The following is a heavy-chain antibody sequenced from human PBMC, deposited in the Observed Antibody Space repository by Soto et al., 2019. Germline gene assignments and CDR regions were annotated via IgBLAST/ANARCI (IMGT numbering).Heavy chain of an antibody. D-gene: IGHD6-19*01. CDR1: GGSISSSNW. V-gene: IGHV4-4*02. Sequence: ASETLSLTCAVSGGSISSSNWWSWVRQPPGKGLEWIGEIYHSGSTNYNPSLKSRVTISVDKSKNQFSLKLSSVTAADTAVYYCAVAVAGYNWFDPWGQGTLVTVSS. J-gene: IGHJ5*02. CDR2: IYHSGST. CDR3: AVAVAGYNWFDP.